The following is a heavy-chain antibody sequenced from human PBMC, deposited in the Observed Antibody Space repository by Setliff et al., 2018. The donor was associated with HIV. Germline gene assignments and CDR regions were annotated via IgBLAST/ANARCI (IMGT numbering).Heavy chain of an antibody. CDR1: GGSISSSSYY. J-gene: IGHJ4*01. Sequence: PSETLSLTCTVSGGSISSSSYYWGWIRQPPGKGLEWIGEINHSGSTNYNPSLKSRVTISVDTSKNQFSLKLSSVNAADTAVYYCARALIHDYRPFDCWGHGTLVTVSS. V-gene: IGHV4-39*07. D-gene: IGHD4-4*01. CDR3: ARALIHDYRPFDC. CDR2: INHSGST.